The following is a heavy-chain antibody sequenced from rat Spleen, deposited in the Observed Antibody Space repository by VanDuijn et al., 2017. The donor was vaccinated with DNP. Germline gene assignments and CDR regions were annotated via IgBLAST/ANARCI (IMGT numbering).Heavy chain of an antibody. V-gene: IGHV5S10*01. J-gene: IGHJ3*01. CDR3: VREGTTTWFAY. Sequence: EVQLVESGGGLVQPGRSRRLSCAASGFIFSDYNMAWVRQAPNKGLEWVATIVHDGSRTYYPDSVKGRFTISRDNAENTLYLQMNSLRSEDTATYYCVREGTTTWFAYWGQGTLVTVSS. CDR1: GFIFSDYN. CDR2: IVHDGSRT. D-gene: IGHD1-8*01.